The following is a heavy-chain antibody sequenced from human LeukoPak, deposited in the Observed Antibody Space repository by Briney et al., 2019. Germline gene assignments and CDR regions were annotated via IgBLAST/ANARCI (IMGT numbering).Heavy chain of an antibody. D-gene: IGHD2-2*01. CDR3: ARAGGDVVVPAAMGWFDP. J-gene: IGHJ5*02. V-gene: IGHV4-59*01. CDR1: GGSISSYY. Sequence: SETLSLTCTVSGGSISSYYWSWIRQPPGKGLEWIGYIYYSGSTNYNPSLKSRVTISVDTSKNQFSLKLSSVTAADTAVYYCARAGGDVVVPAAMGWFDPWGQGTLVTVSP. CDR2: IYYSGST.